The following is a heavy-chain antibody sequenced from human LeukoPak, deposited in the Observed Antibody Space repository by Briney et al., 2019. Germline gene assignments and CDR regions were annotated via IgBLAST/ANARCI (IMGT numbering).Heavy chain of an antibody. Sequence: GASVKVSCKASGYTFTNYLLHWVRQAPGQGLGWMGWINPGNGNTKYLQKFQGRVTITRDTSASTAYMELSSLRSEDTAVYYCARDPTGSFDYWGQGTLVTVSS. D-gene: IGHD1-26*01. CDR2: INPGNGNT. J-gene: IGHJ4*02. CDR3: ARDPTGSFDY. CDR1: GYTFTNYL. V-gene: IGHV1-3*01.